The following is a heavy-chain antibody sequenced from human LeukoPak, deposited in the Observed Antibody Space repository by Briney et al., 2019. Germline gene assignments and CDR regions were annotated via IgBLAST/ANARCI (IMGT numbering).Heavy chain of an antibody. V-gene: IGHV3-53*01. CDR1: GFSVINNY. J-gene: IGHJ4*02. CDR3: ARGTYDSSGYVDY. D-gene: IGHD3-22*01. CDR2: IYTGDRA. Sequence: GGSLRLSCAASGFSVINNYVTWVRQAPGKGLEWVSVIYTGDRADYSDSVKGRFTISRDNAKNSLYLQMNSLRAEDTAVYYCARGTYDSSGYVDYWGQGTLVTVSS.